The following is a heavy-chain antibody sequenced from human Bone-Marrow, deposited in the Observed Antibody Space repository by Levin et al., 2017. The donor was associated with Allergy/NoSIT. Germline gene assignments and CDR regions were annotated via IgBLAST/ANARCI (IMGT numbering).Heavy chain of an antibody. V-gene: IGHV3-23*01. CDR1: GFTSAYYA. D-gene: IGHD1-1*01. Sequence: GGSLRLSCAASGFTSAYYAMSWVRQAPGKGLEWVSGISGSYDQTFYRDSVKGRFTISRDNSKNTVFLQMNNLRVEDSAIYYCAKMEQQLVQGAFQEWGQGTLVSVSS. CDR3: AKMEQQLVQGAFQE. CDR2: ISGSYDQT. J-gene: IGHJ1*01.